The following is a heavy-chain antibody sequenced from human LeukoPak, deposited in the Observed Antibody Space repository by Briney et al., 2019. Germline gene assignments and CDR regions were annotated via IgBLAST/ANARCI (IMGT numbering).Heavy chain of an antibody. CDR1: GYTFTSYG. Sequence: GASVKVPCKASGYTFTSYGISWVRQAPGQGLEWMGIINPSGGSTSYAQKFQGRVTMTRDTSTSTVYMELSSLRSEDTAVYYCARDLGGGDTDYWGQGTLVTVSS. J-gene: IGHJ4*02. CDR3: ARDLGGGDTDY. V-gene: IGHV1-46*01. D-gene: IGHD2-21*02. CDR2: INPSGGST.